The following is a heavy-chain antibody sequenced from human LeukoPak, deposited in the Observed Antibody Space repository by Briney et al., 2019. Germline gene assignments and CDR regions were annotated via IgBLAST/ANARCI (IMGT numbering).Heavy chain of an antibody. Sequence: ASVKVSCKASGHTFNIYYFHWVRQAPGQGLEWMGIINRGNGVTAYAQSFQGRVTLTRDTSASTAYMELSSLQSEDTAIYYCASEKNYGDKYFDSWGQGTVVTVSS. CDR3: ASEKNYGDKYFDS. D-gene: IGHD4-17*01. CDR2: INRGNGVT. CDR1: GHTFNIYY. J-gene: IGHJ4*02. V-gene: IGHV1-46*02.